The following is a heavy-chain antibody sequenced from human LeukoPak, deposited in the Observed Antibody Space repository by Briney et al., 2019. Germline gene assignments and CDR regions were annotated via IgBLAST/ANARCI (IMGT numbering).Heavy chain of an antibody. CDR3: ARLGSGSYYNTLRY. D-gene: IGHD3-10*01. Sequence: ASVKVSXKASGYTFTSYGISWVRQAPGQGLEWVGWISAYNGNTNYAQKLQGRVTMTTDTSTSTAYMELRSLGSDDTAVYYCARLGSGSYYNTLRYWGQGTLVTVSS. J-gene: IGHJ4*02. V-gene: IGHV1-18*01. CDR2: ISAYNGNT. CDR1: GYTFTSYG.